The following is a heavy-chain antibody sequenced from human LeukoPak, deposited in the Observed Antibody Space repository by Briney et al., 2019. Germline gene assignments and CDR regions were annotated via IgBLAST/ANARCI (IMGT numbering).Heavy chain of an antibody. Sequence: SETLSLTCAVSGYSISSGYYWGWIRQPPGQGLEWIGSIYHSGSTYYNPSLESRVTISVDTSKNQFSLKLSSVTAADTAVYYCARVLGGAWFDPWGQGTLVTVSS. D-gene: IGHD2-8*02. CDR1: GYSISSGYY. CDR3: ARVLGGAWFDP. CDR2: IYHSGST. J-gene: IGHJ5*02. V-gene: IGHV4-38-2*01.